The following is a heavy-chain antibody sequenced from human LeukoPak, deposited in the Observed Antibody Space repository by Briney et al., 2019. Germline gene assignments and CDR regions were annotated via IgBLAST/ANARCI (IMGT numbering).Heavy chain of an antibody. J-gene: IGHJ4*02. CDR3: ASLLSPIAGYSSGWQLDY. D-gene: IGHD6-19*01. V-gene: IGHV1-69*04. Sequence: GASVKVSCKASGGTFSSYAISWVRQAPGQGLEWMGRIIPILGIANYAQKFQGRVTITADKSTSTAYMELSSLRSEDTAVYYCASLLSPIAGYSSGWQLDYWGQGTLVTVSS. CDR2: IIPILGIA. CDR1: GGTFSSYA.